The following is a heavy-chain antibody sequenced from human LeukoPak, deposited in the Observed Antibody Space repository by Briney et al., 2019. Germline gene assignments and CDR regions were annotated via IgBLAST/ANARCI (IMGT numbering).Heavy chain of an antibody. CDR3: ARHGSVLGYAADAFDI. D-gene: IGHD2-8*01. Sequence: SETLSLTCTVSGGSISSYYWSWIRQPPGKGLEWIGYIYTSGSTNYNPSLKSRVTISVDTSKNQFSLKLSSVTAADTAVYYYARHGSVLGYAADAFDIWGQGTMVTVSS. CDR1: GGSISSYY. V-gene: IGHV4-4*09. CDR2: IYTSGST. J-gene: IGHJ3*02.